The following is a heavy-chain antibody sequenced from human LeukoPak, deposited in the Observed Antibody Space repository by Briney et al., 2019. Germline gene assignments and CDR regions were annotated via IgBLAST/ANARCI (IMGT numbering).Heavy chain of an antibody. Sequence: SETLSLTCGVSGDSISSDGHSWSWIRQPPGKGLEWVGYIYHSGAAYHNPSLKSRLALSVDTSNNQFSLRLRSVTAADTAVYYCVRGVGGEYFYFDRWGQGALVTVSA. D-gene: IGHD1-26*01. V-gene: IGHV4-30-4*07. CDR3: VRGVGGEYFYFDR. CDR2: IYHSGAA. CDR1: GDSISSDGHS. J-gene: IGHJ4*02.